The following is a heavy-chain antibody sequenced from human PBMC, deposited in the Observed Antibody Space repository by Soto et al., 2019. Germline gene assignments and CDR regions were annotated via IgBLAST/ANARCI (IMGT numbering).Heavy chain of an antibody. CDR2: IYYSGST. V-gene: IGHV4-59*01. CDR3: ARSASPEISLYFGH. Sequence: SETLSLTCTVSGGSISSYYWSWIRQPPGRGLEWIGYIYYSGSTNYNPSLKSRVTISVDTSKSQFSLKLSSVTAADTAVYYCARSASPEISLYFGHWGQGTLVTVSS. J-gene: IGHJ4*02. D-gene: IGHD3-16*02. CDR1: GGSISSYY.